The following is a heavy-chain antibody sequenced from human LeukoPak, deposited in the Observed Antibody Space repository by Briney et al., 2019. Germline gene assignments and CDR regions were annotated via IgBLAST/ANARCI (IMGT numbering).Heavy chain of an antibody. CDR2: IYYSGST. V-gene: IGHV4-30-4*01. D-gene: IGHD3-22*01. J-gene: IGHJ4*02. Sequence: SQTLSLTCTVSGGSISSGDYYWSWIRQPPGKGLEWIGYIYYSGSTYYNPSLKSRVTISVDTSKNQFSLKLSSLTAADTAVYYCARSYDSSGYYHLGYYFDYWGQGTLVTVSS. CDR3: ARSYDSSGYYHLGYYFDY. CDR1: GGSISSGDYY.